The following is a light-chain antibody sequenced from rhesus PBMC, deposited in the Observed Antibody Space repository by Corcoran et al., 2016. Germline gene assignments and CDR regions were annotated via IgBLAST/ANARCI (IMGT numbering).Light chain of an antibody. J-gene: IGKJ2*01. CDR1: QSISSW. CDR3: LQYSSSPYS. Sequence: DIQMTQSPSSLSASVGDTVTITCRASQSISSWLDWYQQKPGKAPKFMIYKASSLQSGVPSRFSGSGSGTDLTLTISSLQPEDFATYYCLQYSSSPYSFGQGTKVEIK. V-gene: IGKV1-22*01. CDR2: KAS.